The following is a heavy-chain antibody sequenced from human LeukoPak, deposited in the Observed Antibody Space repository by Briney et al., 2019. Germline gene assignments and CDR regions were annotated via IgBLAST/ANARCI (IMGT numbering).Heavy chain of an antibody. CDR2: IYYSGST. D-gene: IGHD3-10*01. J-gene: IGHJ5*02. CDR3: ARDRVGITMVRESLRWFDP. Sequence: PSETLSLTCTVSGGSINNYYWSWIRQPPGKGLEWIGNIYYSGSTNYNPSLKSRVTISVDTSKNQFSLKPTAVTAADTAVYYCARDRVGITMVRESLRWFDPWGQGTLVTVSS. CDR1: GGSINNYY. V-gene: IGHV4-59*01.